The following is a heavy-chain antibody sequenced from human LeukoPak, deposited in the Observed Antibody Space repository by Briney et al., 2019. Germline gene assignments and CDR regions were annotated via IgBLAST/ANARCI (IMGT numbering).Heavy chain of an antibody. V-gene: IGHV3-23*01. D-gene: IGHD3-10*01. Sequence: PGESLRLSCAASGFTFSSYAMSWVRQAPGKGLEWVSAISGSGGSTYYADSVKGRFTISRDNSKNTLYLQMNSLRAEDTAVYYCAKEGDYYGSGSYTYWGQGTLVTVSS. CDR3: AKEGDYYGSGSYTY. J-gene: IGHJ4*02. CDR2: ISGSGGST. CDR1: GFTFSSYA.